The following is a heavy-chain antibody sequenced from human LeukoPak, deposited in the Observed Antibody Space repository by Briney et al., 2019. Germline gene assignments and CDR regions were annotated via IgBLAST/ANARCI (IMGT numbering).Heavy chain of an antibody. D-gene: IGHD3-22*01. V-gene: IGHV3-21*01. CDR2: ISSSSSYI. Sequence: GSLRLSCAASGFTFSSYSMNWDRQAPGKGLEWVSSISSSSSYIYYADSVKGRFTISRDNAKNSLYLQMNSLRAEDTAVYYCARPYYYDSSGYDSHFEYWGQGTLVTVSS. J-gene: IGHJ4*02. CDR1: GFTFSSYS. CDR3: ARPYYYDSSGYDSHFEY.